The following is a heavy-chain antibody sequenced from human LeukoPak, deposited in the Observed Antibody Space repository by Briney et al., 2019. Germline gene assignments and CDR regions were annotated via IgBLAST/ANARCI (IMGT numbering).Heavy chain of an antibody. J-gene: IGHJ6*02. D-gene: IGHD3-22*01. CDR3: AREPIVVVITSYYYYGMDV. Sequence: PGRSLILCCEASGFTFSSYAMHWVRQAPGKGLEWWAVISYDGSNKYYAASVKGRFTISRDNSKNTLYLQMNSLRAEDTAVYYCAREPIVVVITSYYYYGMDVWGQGTTVTVSS. V-gene: IGHV3-30-3*01. CDR1: GFTFSSYA. CDR2: ISYDGSNK.